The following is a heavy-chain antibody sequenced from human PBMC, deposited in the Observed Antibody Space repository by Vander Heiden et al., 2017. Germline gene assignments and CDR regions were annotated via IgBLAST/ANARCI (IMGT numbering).Heavy chain of an antibody. Sequence: QVQLVQSGAEVKKPGASVTVSCKASGYTFTSYGISWVRQAPGQGLEWMGWISAYNGNTNYAQKLQGRVTMTTDTSTSTAYMELRSLRSDDTAVYYCARDGVVVVVAARGNWFDPWGQGTLVTVSS. CDR1: GYTFTSYG. CDR3: ARDGVVVVVAARGNWFDP. J-gene: IGHJ5*02. D-gene: IGHD2-15*01. V-gene: IGHV1-18*01. CDR2: ISAYNGNT.